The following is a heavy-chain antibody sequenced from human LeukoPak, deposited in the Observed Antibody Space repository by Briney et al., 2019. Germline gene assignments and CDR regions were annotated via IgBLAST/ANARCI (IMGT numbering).Heavy chain of an antibody. V-gene: IGHV3-30-3*01. CDR3: ARVAGIAPAGY. CDR2: ISYEGSNK. D-gene: IGHD6-25*01. CDR1: GFTFSSYA. Sequence: GGTLRLSCAASGFTFSSYAMHWVRQAPGKGLEGVAVISYEGSNKYYADAVKGRFTISRDNSKNTLYREMHSLRGEDSAVYLCARVAGIAPAGYWGQGSVVTVSS. J-gene: IGHJ4*02.